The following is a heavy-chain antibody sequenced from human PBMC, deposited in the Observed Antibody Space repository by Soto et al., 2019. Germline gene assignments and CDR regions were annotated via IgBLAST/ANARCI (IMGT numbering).Heavy chain of an antibody. Sequence: SETLSLTCTVSGGSITSYYWSWIRQPPGKGLEWIGYIYYSGSTNYNPSLKTRVTISVDTSKNQFSLKLSSVTAADTAVYYCGREVELAGSFHYFHYWGQGTPVTVYS. CDR2: IYYSGST. CDR3: GREVELAGSFHYFHY. V-gene: IGHV4-59*01. CDR1: GGSITSYY. D-gene: IGHD1-1*01. J-gene: IGHJ4*02.